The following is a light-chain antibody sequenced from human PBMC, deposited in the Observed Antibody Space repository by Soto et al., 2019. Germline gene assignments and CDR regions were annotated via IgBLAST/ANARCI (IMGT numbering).Light chain of an antibody. CDR3: SSYRTSNTRQIV. CDR2: DVS. V-gene: IGLV2-14*03. J-gene: IGLJ1*01. CDR1: SSDVGGYNY. Sequence: QSVLTQPASVSGSPGQSITISCTGTSSDVGGYNYVSWYQHHPGKAPKLMIYDVSNRPSGVSNRSSGSKSGNTASLSISGLQPEDEADYYCSSYRTSNTRQIVCGTGTKVTVL.